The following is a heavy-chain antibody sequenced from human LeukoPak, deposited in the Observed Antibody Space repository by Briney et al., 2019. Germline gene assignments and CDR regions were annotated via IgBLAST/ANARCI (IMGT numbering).Heavy chain of an antibody. CDR2: ISAYNGNT. V-gene: IGHV1-18*01. J-gene: IGHJ4*02. CDR1: GYTFTSYG. D-gene: IGHD3-9*01. Sequence: ASVKVSCKASGYTFTSYGISWARQAPGQGLEWMGWISAYNGNTDYAQKLQGRVTMARDTSISTAYMELSRLRSDDTAVYYCARGPSAILTGYPFDYWGRGALVTVSS. CDR3: ARGPSAILTGYPFDY.